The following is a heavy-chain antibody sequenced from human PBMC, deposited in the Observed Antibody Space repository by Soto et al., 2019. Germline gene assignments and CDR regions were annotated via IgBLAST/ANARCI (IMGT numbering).Heavy chain of an antibody. J-gene: IGHJ4*02. D-gene: IGHD3-16*01. Sequence: WTWVRQAPGKGLEWVGDIYFRGSTKYSASLKSRLTISLDTSKNQFSLKLSSVTHADTATYYCARDTEPTSGGIDYWGQGTLVTVSS. CDR3: ARDTEPTSGGIDY. V-gene: IGHV4-31*02. CDR2: IYFRGST.